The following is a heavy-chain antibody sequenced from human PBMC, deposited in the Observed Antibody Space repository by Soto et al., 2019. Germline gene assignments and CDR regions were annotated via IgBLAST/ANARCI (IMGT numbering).Heavy chain of an antibody. J-gene: IGHJ5*01. V-gene: IGHV4-34*01. CDR3: ARGRSSGYYGSGSYYNPLGWFEP. Sequence: SATLSLTCAVYGGSFSGYYWSWIRQPPGKGLEWIGEINHSGSTNYNPSLKSRVTISVDTSKNQFSLKLSSVTAADTAVYYCARGRSSGYYGSGSYYNPLGWFEPWGQGTLVIVSS. D-gene: IGHD3-10*01. CDR1: GGSFSGYY. CDR2: INHSGST.